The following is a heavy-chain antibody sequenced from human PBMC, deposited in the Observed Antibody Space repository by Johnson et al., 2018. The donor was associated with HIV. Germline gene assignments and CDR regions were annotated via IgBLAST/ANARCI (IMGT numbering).Heavy chain of an antibody. J-gene: IGHJ3*02. Sequence: VQLVESGGGLVQPGGSLRLSCAASGFTFSSYWMSWVRQAPGQGLEWVANIKQDGSEKYNVESVKGRFIISRDNAKNSLYLQMNSLRAEDTAVEYCASAVDIWPGPYALAIVGQGTLVTGSS. V-gene: IGHV3-7*01. CDR3: ASAVDIWPGPYALAI. CDR2: IKQDGSEK. CDR1: GFTFSSYW. D-gene: IGHD3-9*01.